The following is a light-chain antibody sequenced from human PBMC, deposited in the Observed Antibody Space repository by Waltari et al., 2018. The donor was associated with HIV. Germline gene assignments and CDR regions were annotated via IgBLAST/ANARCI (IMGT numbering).Light chain of an antibody. Sequence: SYELTQPPSVSVSPGQTARIPCSGDAFPKKYAYCYHQKSGQAPVLVIYEDSKRPSGIPERFSGSSSGTMATLTISGAQVEDEADYYCYSTDSSGNHVVFGGGTKLTVL. CDR2: EDS. CDR3: YSTDSSGNHVV. J-gene: IGLJ2*01. V-gene: IGLV3-10*01. CDR1: AFPKKY.